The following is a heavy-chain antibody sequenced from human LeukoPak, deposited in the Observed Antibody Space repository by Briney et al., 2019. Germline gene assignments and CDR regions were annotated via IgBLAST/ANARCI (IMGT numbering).Heavy chain of an antibody. D-gene: IGHD2-2*01. Sequence: ASVKVSCKASGYTFTSYGISWVRQAPGQGLEWMGWISAYNGNTNYAQKLQGRVTMTTDTSTSTAYMELRSLRSDDTAVYYCARDGCSSTSCYVAWFDPWGQGTLVTVSS. CDR3: ARDGCSSTSCYVAWFDP. CDR2: ISAYNGNT. J-gene: IGHJ5*02. CDR1: GYTFTSYG. V-gene: IGHV1-18*01.